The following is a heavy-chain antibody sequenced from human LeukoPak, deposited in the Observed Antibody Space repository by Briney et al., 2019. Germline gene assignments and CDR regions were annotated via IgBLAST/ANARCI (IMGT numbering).Heavy chain of an antibody. J-gene: IGHJ4*02. CDR2: INSDGSST. D-gene: IGHD2-2*01. V-gene: IGHV3-74*01. CDR3: ATRGLLLGSIDY. Sequence: GGSLRLSCAASGFTVSDNYISWVRQAPGKGLVWVSRINSDGSSTSYADSVKGRFTISRDNAKNTLYLQMNSLRAEDTAVYYCATRGLLLGSIDYWGQGTLVTVSS. CDR1: GFTVSDNY.